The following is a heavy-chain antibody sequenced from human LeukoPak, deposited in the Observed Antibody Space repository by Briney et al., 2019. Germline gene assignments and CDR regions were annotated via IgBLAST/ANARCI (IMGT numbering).Heavy chain of an antibody. D-gene: IGHD4-17*01. V-gene: IGHV3-48*04. Sequence: GGSLRLSCAASGFTFSSYWMSWVRQAPGKGLEWVSYISSSGSTIYYADSVKGRFTISRDNAKNSLYLQMNSLRAEDTAVYYCATDDYGAQDYWGQGTLVTVSS. CDR2: ISSSGSTI. CDR1: GFTFSSYW. J-gene: IGHJ4*02. CDR3: ATDDYGAQDY.